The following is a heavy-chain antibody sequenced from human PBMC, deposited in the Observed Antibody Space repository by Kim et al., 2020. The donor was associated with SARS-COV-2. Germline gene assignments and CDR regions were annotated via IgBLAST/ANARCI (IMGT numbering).Heavy chain of an antibody. J-gene: IGHJ6*03. Sequence: GGSLRLSCAASGFSFENFGMHWVRQAPGKGLEWLAVVSDDGNTKYYADSVKGRLTIYRDNSESTLFLQINSLRPEDTAVYFCAKDVNWWNYHSMDVWGKG. CDR2: VSDDGNTK. CDR1: GFSFENFG. D-gene: IGHD2-15*01. CDR3: AKDVNWWNYHSMDV. V-gene: IGHV3-30*18.